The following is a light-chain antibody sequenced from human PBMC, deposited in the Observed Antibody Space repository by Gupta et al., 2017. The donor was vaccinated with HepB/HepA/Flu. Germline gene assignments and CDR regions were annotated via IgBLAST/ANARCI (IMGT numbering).Light chain of an antibody. CDR2: WAS. Sequence: IVMIQSPDSLAVSLGERATINCKSSQPLVFSSTNKNYLAWFQQKPGQPPKLLISWASDREYGVPDRFSGRGSGXDFTLTXSSRRNEDVAVYYWQQDLTNFSFGXGTMLEI. CDR1: QPLVFSSTNKNY. J-gene: IGKJ2*03. V-gene: IGKV4-1*01. CDR3: QQDLTNFS.